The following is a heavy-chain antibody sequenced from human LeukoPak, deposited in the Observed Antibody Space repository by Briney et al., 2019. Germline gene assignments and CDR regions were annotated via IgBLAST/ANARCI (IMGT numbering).Heavy chain of an antibody. D-gene: IGHD3-22*01. V-gene: IGHV4-31*03. J-gene: IGHJ3*02. CDR3: ARAYYDSSGYYPGDAFDI. Sequence: PSETLSLTCTVSGGSISSGGYYWSWIRQHPGKGLEWIGYIYYSGSTYYNPSLKSRVTISVDTSKNQFSLELSSVTAADTAVYYCARAYYDSSGYYPGDAFDIWGQGTMVTVSS. CDR2: IYYSGST. CDR1: GGSISSGGYY.